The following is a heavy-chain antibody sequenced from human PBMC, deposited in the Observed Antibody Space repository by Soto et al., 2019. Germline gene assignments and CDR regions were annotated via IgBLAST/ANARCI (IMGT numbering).Heavy chain of an antibody. Sequence: PGGSLRLSCAASGFTFSSYGMHWVRQAPGKGLEWVAVISYDGSNKYYADSVRGRFTISRDNSKNTLYLQMNSLRAEDTAVYYCAKQLRFLEWLSTYGMDVWGQGTTVTVSS. CDR1: GFTFSSYG. CDR2: ISYDGSNK. D-gene: IGHD3-3*01. V-gene: IGHV3-30*18. CDR3: AKQLRFLEWLSTYGMDV. J-gene: IGHJ6*02.